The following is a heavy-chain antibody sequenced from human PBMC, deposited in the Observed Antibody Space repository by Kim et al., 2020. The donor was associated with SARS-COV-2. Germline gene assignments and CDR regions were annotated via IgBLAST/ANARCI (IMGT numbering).Heavy chain of an antibody. CDR3: ARASVDYGPSTFDY. J-gene: IGHJ4*02. CDR1: GFTFSDYY. V-gene: IGHV3-11*01. Sequence: GGSLRLSCAASGFTFSDYYMSWIRQAPRKGLEWVSYISSSGSTIYYADSVKGRFTISRDNAKNSLYLQMNSLRAEDTAVYYCARASVDYGPSTFDYWGQGTLVTVSS. CDR2: ISSSGSTI. D-gene: IGHD4-17*01.